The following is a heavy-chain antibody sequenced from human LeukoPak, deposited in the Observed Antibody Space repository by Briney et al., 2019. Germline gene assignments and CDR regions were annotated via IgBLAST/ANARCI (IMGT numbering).Heavy chain of an antibody. CDR3: ARGYYYDTH. CDR2: INHSGST. Sequence: SETLSLTCAVYGGSFSGYYLSWIRQPPGKGLEWIGEINHSGSTNYNPSLKSRVTISVDTSKNQFSLKLSSVTAADTAVYYCARGYYYDTHWGEGTLVTVSS. J-gene: IGHJ4*02. V-gene: IGHV4-34*01. CDR1: GGSFSGYY. D-gene: IGHD3-22*01.